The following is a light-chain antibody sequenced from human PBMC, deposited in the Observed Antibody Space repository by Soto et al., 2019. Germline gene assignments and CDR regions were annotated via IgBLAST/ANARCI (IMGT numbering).Light chain of an antibody. CDR1: SSNIGAGYD. CDR3: QSDASSLSGVV. Sequence: QSVLTQPPSVSGAPGQRVTISCTGSSSNIGAGYDVHWYQQLPGTAPKLLIYGNSNRPSGVPDRFSGSKSGTSASLAITGLQAEDEADSSCQSDASSLSGVVFGGGTKVTVL. J-gene: IGLJ2*01. CDR2: GNS. V-gene: IGLV1-40*01.